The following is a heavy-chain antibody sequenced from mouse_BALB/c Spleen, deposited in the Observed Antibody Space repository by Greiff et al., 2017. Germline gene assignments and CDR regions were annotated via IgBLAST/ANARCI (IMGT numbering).Heavy chain of an antibody. Sequence: VQLKESGPGLVKPSQSLSLTCTVTGYSITSDYAWNWIRQFPGNKLEWMGYISYSGSTSYNPSLKSRISITRDTSKNQFFLQLNSVTTEDTATYYCARGDDGYDDGAWFAYWGQGTLVTVSA. CDR3: ARGDDGYDDGAWFAY. V-gene: IGHV3-2*02. CDR1: GYSITSDYA. CDR2: ISYSGST. J-gene: IGHJ3*01. D-gene: IGHD2-2*01.